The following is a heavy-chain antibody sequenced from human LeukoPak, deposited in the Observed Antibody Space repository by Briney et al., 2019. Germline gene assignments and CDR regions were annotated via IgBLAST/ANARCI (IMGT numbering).Heavy chain of an antibody. V-gene: IGHV3-7*01. D-gene: IGHD3-22*01. Sequence: GGSLRLSCAASGLTFSSYWMSWVRQAPGKGLEWVANIKQDGSDKYYVDSVKGRFTISRDNAKNSLYLQMNSLRAEDTAVYYCARYHYDNSGYFSWGQGTLVTVSS. J-gene: IGHJ5*02. CDR1: GLTFSSYW. CDR3: ARYHYDNSGYFS. CDR2: IKQDGSDK.